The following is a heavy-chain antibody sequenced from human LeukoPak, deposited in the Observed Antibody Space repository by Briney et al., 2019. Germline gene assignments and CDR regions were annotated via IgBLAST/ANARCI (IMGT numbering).Heavy chain of an antibody. CDR3: AKSSGWYPTDNYYYYYYMDV. J-gene: IGHJ6*03. CDR2: IKQDGSEK. CDR1: GFTFSNYW. Sequence: GGSLRLSCVDPGFTFSNYWMYWVRQAPGKGLEWVANIKQDGSEKYYVDSVKGRFTISRDNANNSLYLQMNSLRAEDAAVYYCAKSSGWYPTDNYYYYYYMDVWGKGTTVTVSS. D-gene: IGHD6-19*01. V-gene: IGHV3-7*01.